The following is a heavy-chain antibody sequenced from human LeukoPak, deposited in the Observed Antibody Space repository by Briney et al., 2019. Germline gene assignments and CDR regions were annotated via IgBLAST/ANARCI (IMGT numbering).Heavy chain of an antibody. D-gene: IGHD6-19*01. CDR1: GFTFSSYW. Sequence: GGSLRLSCAASGFTFSSYWMSWVRQAPGKGLEWVTNIKQDGSEKYYVDSVKGRFTISRDNAKNSLYLQMNSLRAEDTAVYYCARDLGPYSSGWYDYWGQGTLVTVSS. J-gene: IGHJ4*02. V-gene: IGHV3-7*01. CDR3: ARDLGPYSSGWYDY. CDR2: IKQDGSEK.